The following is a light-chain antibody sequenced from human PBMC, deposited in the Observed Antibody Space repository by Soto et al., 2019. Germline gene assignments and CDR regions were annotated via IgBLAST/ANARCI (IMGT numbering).Light chain of an antibody. CDR2: EDT. CDR3: CSYAGSYVWL. V-gene: IGLV2-11*01. J-gene: IGLJ3*02. CDR1: SSDVGYYHF. Sequence: QSVVTQPRSVSGSPGQSVTISCTGTSSDVGYYHFVSWYQQHPGKGPKLIIYEDTERPSGVPQRFSASQSGNTAFLTISGLQVEDEADYFCCSYAGSYVWLFGGGTKLTVL.